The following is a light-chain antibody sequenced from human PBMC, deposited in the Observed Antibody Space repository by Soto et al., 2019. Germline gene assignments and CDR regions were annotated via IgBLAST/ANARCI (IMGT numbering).Light chain of an antibody. V-gene: IGLV2-14*03. Sequence: VLAQPAAVPGSPGQSITISCTGTSSDVGGYNYVSWYQQHPGKAPKLMIYDVINRPSGVSNRFSGSKSGNSASLTISGLQAEGEADYYCSSYTSSSTYVVFGGGTKVTVL. J-gene: IGLJ2*01. CDR2: DVI. CDR3: SSYTSSSTYVV. CDR1: SSDVGGYNY.